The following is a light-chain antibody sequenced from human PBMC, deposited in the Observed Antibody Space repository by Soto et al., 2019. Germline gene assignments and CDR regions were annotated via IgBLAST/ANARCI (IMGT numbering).Light chain of an antibody. CDR3: LQDDDYPFT. Sequence: AIQVTQSPSSLSASVGDRVTITCRASQGIRNELSWYQQKPGKAPKFLIFAVSNLQSGVPSRFSGSGSGTDFTLTISSLQPEDFATYFCLQDDDYPFTFGGGTKVDIK. J-gene: IGKJ4*01. CDR2: AVS. CDR1: QGIRNE. V-gene: IGKV1-6*01.